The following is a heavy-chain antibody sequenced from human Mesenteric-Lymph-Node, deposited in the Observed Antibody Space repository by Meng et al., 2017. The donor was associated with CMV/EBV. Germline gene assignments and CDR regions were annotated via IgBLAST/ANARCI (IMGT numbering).Heavy chain of an antibody. J-gene: IGHJ4*02. CDR1: GFTFSTYS. V-gene: IGHV3-21*01. D-gene: IGHD2-2*01. CDR3: AKDPRWGCSSTSCYSADY. Sequence: GESLKISCAASGFTFSTYSMHWVRQAPGKGLEWVSSISSSSSYIYYADSVKGRFTISRDNAKNSLYLQMNSLRAEDTAVYYCAKDPRWGCSSTSCYSADYWGQGTLVTVSS. CDR2: ISSSSSYI.